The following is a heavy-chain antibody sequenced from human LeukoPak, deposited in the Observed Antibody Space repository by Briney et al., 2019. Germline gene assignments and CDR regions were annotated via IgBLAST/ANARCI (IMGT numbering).Heavy chain of an antibody. CDR1: GFTFSSYA. Sequence: GGSLRLSCAASGFTFSSYAMSWVRQAPGKGLEWVSAISGSGGSTYYADSVKGRFTISRDNSKNTLYLQMNSLRAEDTAVYYCAKGAGLLWFGESDYYYYMDVWGEGTTVTVPS. J-gene: IGHJ6*03. CDR2: ISGSGGST. V-gene: IGHV3-23*01. D-gene: IGHD3-10*01. CDR3: AKGAGLLWFGESDYYYYMDV.